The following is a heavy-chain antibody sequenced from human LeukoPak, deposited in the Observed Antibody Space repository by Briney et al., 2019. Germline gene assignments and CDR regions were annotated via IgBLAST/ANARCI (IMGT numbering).Heavy chain of an antibody. V-gene: IGHV4-30-4*07. CDR2: IYHSGST. CDR3: ARLGAAALFDY. D-gene: IGHD6-13*01. CDR1: GASISRGGYS. J-gene: IGHJ4*02. Sequence: SETLSLTCAVSGASISRGGYSWNWIRQPPGKGLEWIGHIYHSGSTYYNPSLKSRVTISVDTSKNQFSLKLSSVTAADTAVYYCARLGAAALFDYWGQGTLVTVSS.